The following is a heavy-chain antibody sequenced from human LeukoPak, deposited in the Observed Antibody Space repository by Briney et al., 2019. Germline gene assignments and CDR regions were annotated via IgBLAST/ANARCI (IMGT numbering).Heavy chain of an antibody. CDR1: GGSLSSSSYY. Sequence: SETLSLTCTVSGGSLSSSSYYWGWIRQSPGKGLEWIGSIYYSGSTYYNPSLKSRVTISVDTSKNQFSLKLSSVTAADTAVYYCASRHDYGDYDYWGQGTLVTVSS. CDR2: IYYSGST. V-gene: IGHV4-39*01. CDR3: ASRHDYGDYDY. J-gene: IGHJ4*02. D-gene: IGHD4-17*01.